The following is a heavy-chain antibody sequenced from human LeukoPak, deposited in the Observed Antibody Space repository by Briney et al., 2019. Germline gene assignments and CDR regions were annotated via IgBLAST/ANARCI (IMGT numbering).Heavy chain of an antibody. CDR2: IKQDGSEK. Sequence: GGSLRLSCAASGFTFSSYWMSWVRQAPGKGLEWVANIKQDGSEKYYVDSVKGRFTISRDNAKNSLYLQMNSLRAEDTAIYFCTFLVREPQHWGRGTLVTVSS. D-gene: IGHD3-10*01. CDR3: TFLVREPQH. V-gene: IGHV3-7*01. J-gene: IGHJ1*01. CDR1: GFTFSSYW.